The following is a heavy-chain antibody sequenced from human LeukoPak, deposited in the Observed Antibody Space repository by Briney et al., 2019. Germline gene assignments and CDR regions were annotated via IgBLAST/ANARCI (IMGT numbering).Heavy chain of an antibody. Sequence: RGGPLRLSCAASGLTFSSYGMHWARHAPGKGLEWVAVIWYDGSNKYYADSVKGRFTISRDNSKNTLYLQMNSLRAEDTAVYYCASDTSLGSCSGTSCYPGGMDVWGQGTTVTVSS. J-gene: IGHJ6*02. D-gene: IGHD2-2*01. CDR3: ASDTSLGSCSGTSCYPGGMDV. CDR1: GLTFSSYG. CDR2: IWYDGSNK. V-gene: IGHV3-33*01.